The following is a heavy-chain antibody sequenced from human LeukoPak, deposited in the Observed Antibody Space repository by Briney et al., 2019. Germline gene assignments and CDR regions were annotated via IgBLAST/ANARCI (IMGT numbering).Heavy chain of an antibody. Sequence: GSLRLSCAASGFTFSSYAMSWVRQPPGKGLEWIGEINHSGSTNYNPSLKSRVTISVDTSKNQFSLKLSSVTAADTAVYYCASRVLRYFDWLSPQLWFDPWGQGTLVTVSS. V-gene: IGHV4-34*01. CDR3: ASRVLRYFDWLSPQLWFDP. CDR2: INHSGST. J-gene: IGHJ5*02. D-gene: IGHD3-9*01. CDR1: GFTFSSYA.